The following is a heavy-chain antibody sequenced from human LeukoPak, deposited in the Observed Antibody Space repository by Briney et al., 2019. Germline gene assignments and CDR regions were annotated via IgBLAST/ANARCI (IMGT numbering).Heavy chain of an antibody. J-gene: IGHJ3*02. Sequence: GGSLRLSCAASGFTVSSNYMSWVRQAPGKGLEWVSVIYSGGSTYYADSVKGRFTISRDNSKNTLYLQMNSLRAEDTAVYYCASNPDKNAFDIWGQGTMVTVSS. V-gene: IGHV3-53*01. CDR3: ASNPDKNAFDI. CDR2: IYSGGST. CDR1: GFTVSSNY.